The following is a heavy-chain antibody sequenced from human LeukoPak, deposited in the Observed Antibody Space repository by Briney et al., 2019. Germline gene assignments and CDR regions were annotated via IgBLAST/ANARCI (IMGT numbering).Heavy chain of an antibody. V-gene: IGHV3-7*01. CDR2: IKQDGSEK. Sequence: GGSLRLSCATSGFSFSTYWMTWVRQAPGKGLEWVANIKQDGSEKYYVDSVKGRFTISRDNAKNSLYLQMNSLRAEDTAVYYCARDSLEVRGRDYFDYWGQGTLVTVSS. CDR1: GFSFSTYW. J-gene: IGHJ4*02. CDR3: ARDSLEVRGRDYFDY. D-gene: IGHD3-10*01.